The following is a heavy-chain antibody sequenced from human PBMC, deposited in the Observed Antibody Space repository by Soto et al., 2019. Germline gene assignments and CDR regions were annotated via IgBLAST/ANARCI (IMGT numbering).Heavy chain of an antibody. CDR3: TTDLPIGYSSGWTDY. CDR1: GFTFSNAW. J-gene: IGHJ4*02. Sequence: EVQLVESGGGLVKPGGSLRLSCAASGFTFSNAWMSWVRQAPGKGLEWVGRIKSKTDGGTTDYAAPVKGRFTISRDDSKNTLYLQMNSLKTENTAVYYCTTDLPIGYSSGWTDYWGQGTLVTVSS. V-gene: IGHV3-15*01. CDR2: IKSKTDGGTT. D-gene: IGHD6-19*01.